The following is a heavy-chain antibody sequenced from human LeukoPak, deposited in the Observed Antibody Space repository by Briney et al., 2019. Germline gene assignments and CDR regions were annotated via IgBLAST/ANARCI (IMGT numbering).Heavy chain of an antibody. Sequence: SVKVSFKASGGTFSSYAISWVRQAPGQGLEWMGGIIPIFGTANYAQKFQGRVTITADESTSTAYMELSSLRSEDTAVYYCARGSWDYDSSGYYYAIDYWGQGTLVTVSS. V-gene: IGHV1-69*01. D-gene: IGHD3-22*01. CDR3: ARGSWDYDSSGYYYAIDY. CDR2: IIPIFGTA. J-gene: IGHJ4*02. CDR1: GGTFSSYA.